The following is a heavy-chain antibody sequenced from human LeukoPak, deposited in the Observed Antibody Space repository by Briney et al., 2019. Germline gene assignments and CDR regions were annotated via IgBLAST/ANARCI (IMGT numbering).Heavy chain of an antibody. CDR1: GGSLSSYY. D-gene: IGHD5-18*01. CDR3: ASYTAITPTFDY. V-gene: IGHV4-59*01. Sequence: PSETLSLTSTVAGGSLSSYYWSWIRQPPGRVLGWSGYIYYSGSTNYNPSLKSRVTISVDTSKNQFSLKLSSVTAADTAVYYCASYTAITPTFDYWGQGTLVTVSS. J-gene: IGHJ4*02. CDR2: IYYSGST.